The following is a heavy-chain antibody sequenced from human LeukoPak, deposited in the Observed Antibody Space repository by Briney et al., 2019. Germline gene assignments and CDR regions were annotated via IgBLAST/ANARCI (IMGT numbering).Heavy chain of an antibody. J-gene: IGHJ4*02. CDR2: ISSGGPT. CDR3: ARKSASGNYPLDY. D-gene: IGHD3-10*01. V-gene: IGHV3-23*01. Sequence: GGTLRLSCAGSGFPFSSHGMNWVRQAPGKGLEWVSGISSGGPTYYADSVKGRFTISRDDSKNTLYLQMKNLRAEDTAVYYCARKSASGNYPLDYWGQGTLVTVSS. CDR1: GFPFSSHG.